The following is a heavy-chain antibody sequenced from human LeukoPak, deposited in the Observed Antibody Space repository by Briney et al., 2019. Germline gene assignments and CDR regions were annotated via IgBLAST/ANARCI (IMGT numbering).Heavy chain of an antibody. J-gene: IGHJ6*03. V-gene: IGHV3-74*01. CDR1: GFTFISYW. Sequence: GGSLRLSCAASGFTFISYWMHWVRQAPGRGLVWVSRINSDGSSTSYADSVKGRFTISRDNAKNTLYLQMNSLRAEDTAVYYCARGVDWQYYMDVWGKGTTVTVSS. CDR2: INSDGSST. CDR3: ARGVDWQYYMDV. D-gene: IGHD3-9*01.